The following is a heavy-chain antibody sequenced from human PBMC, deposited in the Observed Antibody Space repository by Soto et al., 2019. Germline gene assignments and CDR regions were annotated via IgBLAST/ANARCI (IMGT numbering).Heavy chain of an antibody. Sequence: SETLSLTCTVSGGSISSYYWSWIRQPPGKGLEWIGYIYYSGSTNYNPSLKSRVTISVDTSKNQFSLKLSSVTAADTAVYYCADLRRDCSSTSCYIFFNHWGQGTLVTVSS. CDR3: ADLRRDCSSTSCYIFFNH. V-gene: IGHV4-59*01. CDR2: IYYSGST. J-gene: IGHJ4*02. CDR1: GGSISSYY. D-gene: IGHD2-2*02.